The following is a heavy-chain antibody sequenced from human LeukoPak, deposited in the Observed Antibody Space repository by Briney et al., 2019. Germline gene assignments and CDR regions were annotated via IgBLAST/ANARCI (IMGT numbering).Heavy chain of an antibody. Sequence: GGSLRLSCAASGFTFSSCWMRWPRQARGKGLEWLANIKQEGSEKYYVDSVKGRFTISRDNAKNSVYLQMKSQRAEDTCVYYCARSSHYRFDYWGQGTLVTVSS. J-gene: IGHJ4*02. CDR1: GFTFSSCW. D-gene: IGHD3-10*01. CDR3: ARSSHYRFDY. V-gene: IGHV3-7*01. CDR2: IKQEGSEK.